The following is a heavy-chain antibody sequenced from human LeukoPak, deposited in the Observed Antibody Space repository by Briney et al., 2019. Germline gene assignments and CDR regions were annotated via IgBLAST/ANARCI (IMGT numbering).Heavy chain of an antibody. CDR3: ARGSGWLDY. J-gene: IGHJ4*02. D-gene: IGHD6-19*01. Sequence: GGSLRLSCAASGFTVSNTFMSWVRQAPGKGLEWVSVIYIVGTTYYADSVKGRFTISRDNSKNTLYLQMNSLRAEDTAVYYCARGSGWLDYWGQGTLVTVSS. CDR2: IYIVGTT. CDR1: GFTVSNTF. V-gene: IGHV3-53*01.